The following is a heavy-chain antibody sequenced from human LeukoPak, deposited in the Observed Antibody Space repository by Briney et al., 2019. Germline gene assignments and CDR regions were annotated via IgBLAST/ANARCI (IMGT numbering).Heavy chain of an antibody. V-gene: IGHV3-23*01. Sequence: GGSLRLSCAASGFTFSSYAMSWVRQAPGKGLEWVSAISGSGGSTYYADSVKGRFTISRDNSKNTLYLQMNSLRAEDTAVYYCAKFELAGGIRLHYYYYMDVWGKGTTVTVSS. D-gene: IGHD2/OR15-2a*01. J-gene: IGHJ6*03. CDR2: ISGSGGST. CDR1: GFTFSSYA. CDR3: AKFELAGGIRLHYYYYMDV.